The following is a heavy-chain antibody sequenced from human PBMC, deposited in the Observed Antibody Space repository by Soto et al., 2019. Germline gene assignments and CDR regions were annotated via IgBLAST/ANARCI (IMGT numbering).Heavy chain of an antibody. J-gene: IGHJ4*02. D-gene: IGHD6-19*01. Sequence: EVQLLESGGGLVQPGGSLRLSCAASGFTFSSNAMSCVRQAPGKGLEWVSAISGSGGSTYYADSVKGRFTISRDNSKNTLYLQMNSLRAEDTAVYYCAILRGKKESGSYEAYFDYWGQGTLVTVSS. CDR1: GFTFSSNA. CDR3: AILRGKKESGSYEAYFDY. CDR2: ISGSGGST. V-gene: IGHV3-23*01.